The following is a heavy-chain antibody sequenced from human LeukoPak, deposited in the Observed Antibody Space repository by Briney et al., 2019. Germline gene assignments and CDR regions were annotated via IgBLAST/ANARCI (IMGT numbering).Heavy chain of an antibody. CDR1: GFTFSSYG. J-gene: IGHJ3*02. Sequence: GGSLRLSCAASGFTFSSYGMHWVRQAPGKGLEWVAVIWYDGSNKYYADSVKGRFTISRDNAKNTLYLQMNSLSAEDTAVYYCTRATSGAFDIWGQGTMVTVSS. CDR2: IWYDGSNK. V-gene: IGHV3-33*08. CDR3: TRATSGAFDI. D-gene: IGHD7-27*01.